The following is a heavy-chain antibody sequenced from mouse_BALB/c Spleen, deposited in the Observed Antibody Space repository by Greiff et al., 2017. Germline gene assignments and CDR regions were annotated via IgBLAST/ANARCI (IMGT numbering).Heavy chain of an antibody. D-gene: IGHD1-1*01. V-gene: IGHV2-9*02. CDR2: IWAGGST. CDR3: ARESSDYYGTDY. J-gene: IGHJ2*01. CDR1: GFSLTSYG. Sequence: VKVVESGPGLVAPSQSLSITCTVSGFSLTSYGVHWVRQPPGKGLEWLGVIWAGGSTNYNSALMSRLSISKDNSKSQVFLKMNSLQTDDTAMYYCARESSDYYGTDYWGQGTTLTVSS.